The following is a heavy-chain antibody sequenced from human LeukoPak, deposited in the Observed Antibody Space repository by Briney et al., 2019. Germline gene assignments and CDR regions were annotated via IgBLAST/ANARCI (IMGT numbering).Heavy chain of an antibody. CDR2: ISSSSSYI. V-gene: IGHV3-21*01. CDR3: ARAGYSGYDRHGDYGMDV. J-gene: IGHJ6*02. D-gene: IGHD5-12*01. CDR1: GFTFSSYS. Sequence: GGPLRLSCAASGFTFSSYSMNWVRQAPGKGLEWVSSISSSSSYIYYADSVKGRFTISRDNAKNSLYLQMNSLRAEDTAVYYCARAGYSGYDRHGDYGMDVWGQGTTVTVSS.